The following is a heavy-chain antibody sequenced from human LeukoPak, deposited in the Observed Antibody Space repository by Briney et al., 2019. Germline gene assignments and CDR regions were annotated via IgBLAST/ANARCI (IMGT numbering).Heavy chain of an antibody. CDR1: GYTFSRYY. J-gene: IGHJ6*02. CDR3: ARWGASGLALIYYYGMDV. V-gene: IGHV1-46*01. D-gene: IGHD3/OR15-3a*01. Sequence: ASVKVSCKASGYTFSRYYMHWVRHAPGQGLEWMGIINPSGGSTSYAQKFQGRVTMTRDTSTRIVYMELSSLRSEDTAVYYCARWGASGLALIYYYGMDVWGQGTTVTVSS. CDR2: INPSGGST.